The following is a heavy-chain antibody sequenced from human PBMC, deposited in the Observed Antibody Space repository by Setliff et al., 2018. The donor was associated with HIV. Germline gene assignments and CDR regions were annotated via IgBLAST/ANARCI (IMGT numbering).Heavy chain of an antibody. J-gene: IGHJ6*01. CDR1: GGSFSGYY. D-gene: IGHD2-21*02. V-gene: IGHV4-34*01. Sequence: PSETLSLTCAVYGGSFSGYYWSWIRQPPGKGLEWIGEINHSGSTNYNPSLKSRVTISVDTSKNQFSLKVSSVTVADTAVYYCARGHIVVVTAVDYYFYGM. CDR2: INHSGST. CDR3: ARGHIVVVTAVDYYFYGM.